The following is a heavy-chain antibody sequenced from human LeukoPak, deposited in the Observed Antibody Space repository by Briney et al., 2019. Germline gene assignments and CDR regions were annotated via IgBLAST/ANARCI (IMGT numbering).Heavy chain of an antibody. J-gene: IGHJ4*02. V-gene: IGHV3-23*01. CDR1: GFTFSLYA. Sequence: PGGSLRLSCAASGFTFSLYAMNWVCQAPGKGLEWVSAISSSGGSTFYADSVKGRFTISRDNSKNTLYLQMNSLRAEDTAVYYCAKDRAPQDYWGQGTLVTVSS. CDR3: AKDRAPQDY. CDR2: ISSSGGST.